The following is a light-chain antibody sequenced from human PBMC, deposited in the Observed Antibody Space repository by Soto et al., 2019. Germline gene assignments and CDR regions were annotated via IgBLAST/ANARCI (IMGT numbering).Light chain of an antibody. CDR1: SSDVGGYKF. CDR3: SSYRTSTPYV. V-gene: IGLV2-14*01. Sequence: QSALTQPASVSGSPGQSITISCTGTSSDVGGYKFVSWYQHHPGKAPKLMIYEVSNRPSGVSNRFSGSKSGNTASLTISGLQAEDEADYYCSSYRTSTPYVFGTGTQLTV. J-gene: IGLJ1*01. CDR2: EVS.